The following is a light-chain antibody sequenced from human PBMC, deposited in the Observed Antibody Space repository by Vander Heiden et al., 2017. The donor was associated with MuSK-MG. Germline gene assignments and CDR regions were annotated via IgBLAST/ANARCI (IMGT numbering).Light chain of an antibody. Sequence: QAVVTQEPSLTVSPGGTVTFTCGSSTGAVTSGHYSYWFQQKPGQSPRNVRYDTSNTDSWTPSRFSGSLPGGKAALTLSGAQPEDEADYHCLLSYSGPRVFGGGTKLTVL. CDR2: DTS. V-gene: IGLV7-46*01. J-gene: IGLJ3*02. CDR3: LLSYSGPRV. CDR1: TGAVTSGHY.